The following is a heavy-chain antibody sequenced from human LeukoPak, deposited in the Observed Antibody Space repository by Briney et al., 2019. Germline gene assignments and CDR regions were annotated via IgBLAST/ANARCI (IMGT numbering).Heavy chain of an antibody. CDR3: ASYSPLNGGLDY. CDR2: IYYSGST. D-gene: IGHD7-27*01. J-gene: IGHJ4*02. CDR1: GGSISSYY. V-gene: IGHV4-59*01. Sequence: PSETLSLTCTVSGGSISSYYWSWIRQPPGKGLEWIGYIYYSGSTNYNPSLKSRVTISVDTSKNQFSLKLSSVTAADTAVYYCASYSPLNGGLDYWGQGTLVTVSS.